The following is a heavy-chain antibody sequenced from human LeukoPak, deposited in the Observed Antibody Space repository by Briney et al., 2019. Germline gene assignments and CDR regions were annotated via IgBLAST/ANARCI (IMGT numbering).Heavy chain of an antibody. D-gene: IGHD3-22*01. V-gene: IGHV4-34*01. CDR3: ARGFKGRSVGYYDSSGYKGNFDY. CDR1: GGSFSGYY. CDR2: INHSGST. Sequence: SETLSLTCAVYGGSFSGYYWSWIRQPPGKGLEWIGEINHSGSTNYNPSHKSRVTISVDTSKNQFSLKLSSVTAADTAVYYCARGFKGRSVGYYDSSGYKGNFDYWGQGTLVTVSS. J-gene: IGHJ4*02.